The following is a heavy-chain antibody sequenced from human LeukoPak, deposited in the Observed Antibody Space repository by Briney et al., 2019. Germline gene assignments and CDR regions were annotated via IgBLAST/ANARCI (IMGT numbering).Heavy chain of an antibody. CDR1: GFTVSSNY. V-gene: IGHV3-66*02. J-gene: IGHJ5*02. D-gene: IGHD6-6*01. CDR3: ARDRSSSSYNWFDP. CDR2: LYSGGNT. Sequence: PGGSLRLSCAASGFTVSSNYMSWVRQAPGKGLEWVSVLYSGGNTYYADSVKGRFTISRGNSKNTLYLQMNSLRAEDTAVYYCARDRSSSSYNWFDPWGQGTLVTVSS.